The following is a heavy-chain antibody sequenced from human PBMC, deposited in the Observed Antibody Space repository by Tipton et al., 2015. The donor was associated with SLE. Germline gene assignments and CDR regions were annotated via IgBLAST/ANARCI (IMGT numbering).Heavy chain of an antibody. J-gene: IGHJ6*02. CDR3: ARGMVTWRGAILGVDV. CDR2: VYHSGST. CDR1: GDSITSSHW. Sequence: TLSLTCDVSGDSITSSHWWSWVRQSPVKGLEWIGEVYHSGSTNYNPSLKSRVTISVDTAKNQFSLKLTSVTAADTAVYYCARGMVTWRGAILGVDVWGQGTTVNVSS. V-gene: IGHV4-4*02. D-gene: IGHD2-21*02.